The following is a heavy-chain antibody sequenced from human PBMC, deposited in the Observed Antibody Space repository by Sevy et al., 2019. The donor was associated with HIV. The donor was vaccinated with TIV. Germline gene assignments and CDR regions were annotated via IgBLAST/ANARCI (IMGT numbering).Heavy chain of an antibody. J-gene: IGHJ4*01. CDR3: TTEQDFCIATACDSGLDH. CDR2: INPNSDVT. D-gene: IGHD3-3*01. V-gene: IGHV1-2*02. Sequence: ASVKVSCETSGYRFTDYYIHWVRQAPGQGLEWMGWINPNSDVTKSAKKFQDRVIMTKDTSISTVYMELRELTFYDSAVYYCTTEQDFCIATACDSGLDHRGHGTQVTV. CDR1: GYRFTDYY.